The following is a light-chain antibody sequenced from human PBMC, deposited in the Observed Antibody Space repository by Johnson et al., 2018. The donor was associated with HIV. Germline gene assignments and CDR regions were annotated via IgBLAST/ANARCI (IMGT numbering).Light chain of an antibody. V-gene: IGLV1-51*01. J-gene: IGLJ1*01. CDR1: SSNIGINY. CDR2: ENN. CDR3: GTWDSSLSAGRGV. Sequence: QSVLTQPPSVSAAPRQKVTISCSGSSSNIGINYVSWYQQLPGTAPKLLIYENNKRPSGIPDRFSGSKSGTSATLGITGLQTGDEADYYCGTWDSSLSAGRGVFGTGTKFHVL.